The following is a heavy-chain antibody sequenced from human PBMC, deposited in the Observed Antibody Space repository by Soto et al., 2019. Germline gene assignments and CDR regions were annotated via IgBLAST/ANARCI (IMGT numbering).Heavy chain of an antibody. CDR3: ARVEQLGTYYYYGMDV. CDR2: IYYSGST. CDR1: GGSISSYY. V-gene: IGHV4-59*12. Sequence: SETLSLTCTVSGGSISSYYWSWIRQPPGKGLEWIGYIYYSGSTNYNPSLKSRVTISVDTSKNQFSLKLSSVTAADTAVYYCARVEQLGTYYYYGMDVWGQGTTVT. J-gene: IGHJ6*02. D-gene: IGHD6-13*01.